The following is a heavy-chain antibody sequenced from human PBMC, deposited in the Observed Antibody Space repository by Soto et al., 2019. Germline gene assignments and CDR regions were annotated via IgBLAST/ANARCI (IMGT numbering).Heavy chain of an antibody. CDR3: ARLETGTPWSFDP. J-gene: IGHJ5*02. Sequence: PGESLKISCKGSGYSFTSYWISRVRQMPGKGLEWMGRIDPSDSYTNYSPSFQGHVTISADKSISTAYLQWSSLKASDTAMYYCARLETGTPWSFDPWGQGTLVTVSS. CDR1: GYSFTSYW. V-gene: IGHV5-10-1*01. CDR2: IDPSDSYT. D-gene: IGHD7-27*01.